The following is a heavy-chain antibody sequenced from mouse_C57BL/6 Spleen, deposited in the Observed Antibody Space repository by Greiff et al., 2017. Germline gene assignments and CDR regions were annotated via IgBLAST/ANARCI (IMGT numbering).Heavy chain of an antibody. D-gene: IGHD1-1*01. CDR2: INPSSGYT. V-gene: IGHV1-4*01. CDR3: ARYPPITTVVEGYYFDY. Sequence: VQLQQSGAELARPGASVKMSCKASGYTFTSYTMHWVKQRPGQGLEWIGYINPSSGYTKYNQKFKDKATLTADKSSSTAYMQLSSLTSEDSAVYYCARYPPITTVVEGYYFDYWGQGTTRTVSS. J-gene: IGHJ2*01. CDR1: GYTFTSYT.